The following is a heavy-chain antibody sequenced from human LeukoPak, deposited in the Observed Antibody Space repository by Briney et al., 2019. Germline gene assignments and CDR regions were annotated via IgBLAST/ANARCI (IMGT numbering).Heavy chain of an antibody. CDR1: GDSVSSNSAA. CDR2: TYYRSKWSK. Sequence: SQTLSLTCAISGDSVSSNSAAWNWIRQSPSRGLEWLGRTYYRSKWSKDYAVSVKSRITINPDTSNNQLSLQLNSVTPEDTAVYYCAREEGAAAGTGLDYWGQGTLVTVSS. J-gene: IGHJ4*02. V-gene: IGHV6-1*01. CDR3: AREEGAAAGTGLDY. D-gene: IGHD6-13*01.